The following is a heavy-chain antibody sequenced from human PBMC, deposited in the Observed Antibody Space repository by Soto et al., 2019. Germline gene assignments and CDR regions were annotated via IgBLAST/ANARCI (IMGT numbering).Heavy chain of an antibody. CDR3: ARPNPVDSSGYRKHDY. CDR1: GGTFSSYA. CDR2: IIPIFGTA. J-gene: IGHJ4*02. D-gene: IGHD3-22*01. V-gene: IGHV1-69*06. Sequence: GASVKVSCKASGGTFSSYAISWVRQAPGQGLEWMGGIIPIFGTANYAQKFQGRVTITADKSTSTAYMELSSLRSEDTAVYYCARPNPVDSSGYRKHDYWGQGTLASDSS.